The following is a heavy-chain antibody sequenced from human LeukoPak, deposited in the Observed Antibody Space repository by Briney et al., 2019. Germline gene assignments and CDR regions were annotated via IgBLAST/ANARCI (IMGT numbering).Heavy chain of an antibody. CDR2: IYSGGSN. J-gene: IGHJ4*02. Sequence: PSETLSLTCTVSGGSISGYFWSWIRQPAGKGLEWIGRIYSGGSNDYNHSLKSRVTMSLDTSKNHLSLNLSSVTAADTAVYYCAREPTSGREPTSGRPLDYWGQGTLVTVSS. D-gene: IGHD5-12*01. CDR1: GGSISGYF. V-gene: IGHV4-4*07. CDR3: AREPTSGREPTSGRPLDY.